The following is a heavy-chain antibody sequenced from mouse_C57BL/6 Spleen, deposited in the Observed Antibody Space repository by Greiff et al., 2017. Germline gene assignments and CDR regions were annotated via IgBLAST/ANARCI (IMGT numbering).Heavy chain of an antibody. Sequence: QVQLQQSGAELVRPGSSVKLSCKASGYTFTSYWMDWVKQRPGQGLEWIGNIYPSDSETHYNQKFKDKATLTVDKSSSTAYMQLSSLTSEDSAVYYCARSYGVVRDAMDYWGQGTSVTVSS. D-gene: IGHD1-1*01. J-gene: IGHJ4*01. CDR1: GYTFTSYW. CDR3: ARSYGVVRDAMDY. V-gene: IGHV1-61*01. CDR2: IYPSDSET.